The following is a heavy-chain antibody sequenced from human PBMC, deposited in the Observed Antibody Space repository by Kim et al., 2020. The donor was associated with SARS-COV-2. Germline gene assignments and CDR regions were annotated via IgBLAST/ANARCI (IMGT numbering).Heavy chain of an antibody. CDR1: GGSISSSSYY. CDR3: ARLLSSVRLYYFDY. Sequence: SETLSLTCTVSGGSISSSSYYWGWIRQPPGKGLEWIGSIYYSGSTYYNPSLKSRVTISVDTSKNQFSLKLSSVTAADTAVYYCARLLSSVRLYYFDYWGQGTLVTVSS. D-gene: IGHD4-4*01. V-gene: IGHV4-39*01. J-gene: IGHJ4*02. CDR2: IYYSGST.